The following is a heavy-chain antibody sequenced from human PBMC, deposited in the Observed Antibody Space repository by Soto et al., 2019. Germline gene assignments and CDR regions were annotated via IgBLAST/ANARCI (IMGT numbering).Heavy chain of an antibody. D-gene: IGHD3-10*01. CDR1: GFTFSSYG. V-gene: IGHV3-30*18. CDR2: ISYDGSNK. Sequence: QVQLVESGGGVVQPGRSLRLSCAASGFTFSSYGMHWVRQAPGKGLEWVAVISYDGSNKYYADSVKGRFTISRDNSKNTLYLQMNSLRAEDTAVYYCAKAMVLYYYYGMDVWGQGTTVTVSS. J-gene: IGHJ6*02. CDR3: AKAMVLYYYYGMDV.